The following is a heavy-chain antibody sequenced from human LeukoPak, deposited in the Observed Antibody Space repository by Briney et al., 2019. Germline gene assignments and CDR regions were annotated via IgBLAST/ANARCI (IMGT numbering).Heavy chain of an antibody. D-gene: IGHD3-10*01. CDR2: INHSGST. J-gene: IGHJ4*02. CDR3: ARSQVVRGAYTLYYFDY. V-gene: IGHV4-34*01. Sequence: PSETLSLTCAVYGGSFSGYYWSWIRQPPGKGLEWIGEINHSGSTNYNPSLKSRVTISVDTSKNQFSLKLSSVTAADTAVYYCARSQVVRGAYTLYYFDYWGQGTLVTVSS. CDR1: GGSFSGYY.